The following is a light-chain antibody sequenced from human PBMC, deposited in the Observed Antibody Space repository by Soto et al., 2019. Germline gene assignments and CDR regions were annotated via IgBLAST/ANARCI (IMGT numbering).Light chain of an antibody. CDR1: QGIKSD. Sequence: AIPMTQSPSSLSASVGDRVTITCRASQGIKSDLSWYQQKPGKAPKPLIYGASSLHSGVPSRFIGSGSGTDFTLTISSLQPEDFATYYCLQDNNYPLTFGPGTKVEI. CDR2: GAS. V-gene: IGKV1-6*01. CDR3: LQDNNYPLT. J-gene: IGKJ3*01.